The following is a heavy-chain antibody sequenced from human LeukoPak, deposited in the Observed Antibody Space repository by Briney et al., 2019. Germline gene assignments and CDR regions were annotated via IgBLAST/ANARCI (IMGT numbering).Heavy chain of an antibody. V-gene: IGHV3-74*01. CDR1: GFTFSTAW. CDR3: ARPFYWRGAGRRHNWFDP. CDR2: IYSDGSST. Sequence: GGSLRLSCAASGFTFSTAWMHWVRQAPGKGLVWVSRIYSDGSSTTYADSVKGRFTISRDNAKNTLYLQMNSLRAEDTAVYYCARPFYWRGAGRRHNWFDPWGQGTLVTVSS. J-gene: IGHJ5*02. D-gene: IGHD1-26*01.